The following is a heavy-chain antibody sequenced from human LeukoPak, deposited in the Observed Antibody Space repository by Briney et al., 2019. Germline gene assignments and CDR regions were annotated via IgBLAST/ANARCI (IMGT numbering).Heavy chain of an antibody. CDR2: IYHSGST. CDR3: ARDLRYYGSGSFQSYYYYGMDV. J-gene: IGHJ6*02. D-gene: IGHD3-10*01. V-gene: IGHV4-4*02. Sequence: SETLSLTCAVSGVSISSSNWWSWVRQPPGKGLEWIGEIYHSGSTNYNPSLKSRVTISVDKSKNQFSLKLSSVTAADTAVYYCARDLRYYGSGSFQSYYYYGMDVWGQGTTVTVSS. CDR1: GVSISSSNW.